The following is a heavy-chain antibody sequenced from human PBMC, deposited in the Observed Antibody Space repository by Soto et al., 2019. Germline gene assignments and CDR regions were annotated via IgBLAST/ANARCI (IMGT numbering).Heavy chain of an antibody. J-gene: IGHJ4*02. D-gene: IGHD6-19*01. Sequence: GGSLRLSCAASGFTFSSYSMNWVRQAPGKGLEWVSSISSSSSYIYYADSVKGRFTISRDNVKNSLYLQMNSLRAEDTAVYYCARDLDSSGWPGHSGIDYWGQGTLVTVSS. V-gene: IGHV3-21*01. CDR3: ARDLDSSGWPGHSGIDY. CDR1: GFTFSSYS. CDR2: ISSSSSYI.